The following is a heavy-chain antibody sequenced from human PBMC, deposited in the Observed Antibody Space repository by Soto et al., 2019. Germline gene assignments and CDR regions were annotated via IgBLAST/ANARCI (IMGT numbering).Heavy chain of an antibody. CDR2: ISSSSSTI. CDR1: GFTFSSYS. J-gene: IGHJ6*03. CDR3: ATTPNPKDYYYMDV. Sequence: GSLRLSCAASGFTFSSYSMNWVRQAPGKGLEWVSYISSSSSTIYYADSVKGRFTISRDNAKNSLYLQMNSLRAEDTAVYYCATTPNPKDYYYMDVWGKGTTVTVSS. V-gene: IGHV3-48*01.